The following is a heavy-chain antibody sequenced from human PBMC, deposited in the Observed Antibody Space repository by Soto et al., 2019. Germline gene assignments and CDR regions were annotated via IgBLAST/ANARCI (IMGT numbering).Heavy chain of an antibody. J-gene: IGHJ4*02. D-gene: IGHD6-19*01. CDR2: INPNSGDT. Sequence: QVQLVQSGAELKKPGASVRVSCKASGYTFSGYYMHWVRQAPGQGLEWVGWINPNSGDTKYAQKFQGRVTMTRDTSIGTAYMELTRLRSADTAVYFCARDWPGILVAGPPTLDYWGQGTLVTVSS. CDR3: ARDWPGILVAGPPTLDY. V-gene: IGHV1-2*02. CDR1: GYTFSGYY.